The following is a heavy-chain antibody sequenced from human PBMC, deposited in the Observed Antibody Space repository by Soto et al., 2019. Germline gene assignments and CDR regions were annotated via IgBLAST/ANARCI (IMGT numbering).Heavy chain of an antibody. CDR1: GYPFNTYG. J-gene: IGHJ4*02. Sequence: ASVKVSCKASGYPFNTYGVSWVRQAPGQGLEWMGWISAYNGNTEYAQKLQGRVTMTTDTSTSTAYMELRSLRSDDTAVYYCASAPLRAYGYFDYWGQGTLVTVSS. V-gene: IGHV1-18*01. CDR2: ISAYNGNT. CDR3: ASAPLRAYGYFDY. D-gene: IGHD4-17*01.